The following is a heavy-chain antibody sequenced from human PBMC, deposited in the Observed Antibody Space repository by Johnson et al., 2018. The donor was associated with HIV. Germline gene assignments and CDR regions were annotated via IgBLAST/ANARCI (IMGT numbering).Heavy chain of an antibody. V-gene: IGHV3-66*02. Sequence: MLLVEYGGGLVQRGGSLRLSCAGSGFTVSRNYMSWVRQAPGKGLEWVSITYSGGVTNYADSVKGRFTISRDNSKNTLYLQMNSLRTEDTAVYYCAKDCSSGWWRITKSDAFDIWGQGTMVTVSS. J-gene: IGHJ3*02. D-gene: IGHD6-19*01. CDR2: TYSGGVT. CDR3: AKDCSSGWWRITKSDAFDI. CDR1: GFTVSRNY.